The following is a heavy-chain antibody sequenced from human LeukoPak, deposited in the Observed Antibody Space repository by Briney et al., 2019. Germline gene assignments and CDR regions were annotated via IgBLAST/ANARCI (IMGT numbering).Heavy chain of an antibody. CDR3: ARGLFFDY. J-gene: IGHJ4*02. CDR1: GYSISSGYY. CDR2: IYHSGST. Sequence: PSETLSLTCAVSGYSISSGYYWGWIRQPPGKGLEWIGSIYHSGSTYYNPSLKSRVTISVDTSKNQFSLKLSSVTAADTAVYYCARGLFFDYWGQGTLVTVSS. V-gene: IGHV4-38-2*01.